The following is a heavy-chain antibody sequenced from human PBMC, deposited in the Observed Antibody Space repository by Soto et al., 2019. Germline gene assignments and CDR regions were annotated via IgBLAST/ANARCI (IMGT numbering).Heavy chain of an antibody. Sequence: QVQLQQWGAGLLKPSETLSLNCAGYGGSFSGYYWSWIRQPPGKGLAGIGEINHRRSIKYNPSVKSRVTMSVDNSKNQFYLKLTSVTAADTAVFYCARGSRMRIPAASGRDYFDRGLDVWGQGTAVTVSS. CDR2: INHRRSI. V-gene: IGHV4-34*01. D-gene: IGHD1-26*01. J-gene: IGHJ6*02. CDR3: ARGSRMRIPAASGRDYFDRGLDV. CDR1: GGSFSGYY.